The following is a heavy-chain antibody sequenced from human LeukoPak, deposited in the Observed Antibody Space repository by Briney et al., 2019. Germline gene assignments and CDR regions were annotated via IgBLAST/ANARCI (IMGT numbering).Heavy chain of an antibody. J-gene: IGHJ4*02. CDR3: ATLSLASPRDKTDY. V-gene: IGHV3-72*01. Sequence: PGGSLRLSCAASGFTFSSYSMNWVRQAPGKWLEWVGRSRNKANSYSTEYAASVKGRFTISRDDPKNSLYLQINSLKTEDTAVYYCATLSLASPRDKTDYWGQGTLVTVSS. CDR1: GFTFSSYS. CDR2: SRNKANSYST. D-gene: IGHD2-21*01.